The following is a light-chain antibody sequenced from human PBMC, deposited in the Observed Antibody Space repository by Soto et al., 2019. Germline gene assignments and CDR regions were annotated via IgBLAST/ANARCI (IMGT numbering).Light chain of an antibody. Sequence: DIVMTQSPDSLAVSLGERATINCKSSQSVLYSSNNKNYLAWYQQKPGQPPKLLIYWASTRESGVPDRFSGSESGTDFTLTISSLQAEDVAVYYCQQYYSTPQTFCQGTKVEIK. CDR1: QSVLYSSNNKNY. CDR2: WAS. V-gene: IGKV4-1*01. CDR3: QQYYSTPQT. J-gene: IGKJ1*01.